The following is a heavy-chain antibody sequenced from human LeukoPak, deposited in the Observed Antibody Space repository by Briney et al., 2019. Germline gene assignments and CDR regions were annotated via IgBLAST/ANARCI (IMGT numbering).Heavy chain of an antibody. J-gene: IGHJ4*02. D-gene: IGHD2-2*01. CDR1: GFTFSNAW. Sequence: GGSLRLSCAASGFTFSNAWMSWVRQAPGKGLEWVGRIKSKTDGGTTGYAAPVKGRFTISRDDSKNTLYLQMNSLRAEDTAVYYCARVVRRSTSYDYWGQGTLVTVSS. CDR2: IKSKTDGGTT. V-gene: IGHV3-15*01. CDR3: ARVVRRSTSYDY.